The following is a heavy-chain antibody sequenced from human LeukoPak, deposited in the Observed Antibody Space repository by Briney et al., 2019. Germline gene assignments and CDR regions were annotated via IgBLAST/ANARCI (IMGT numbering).Heavy chain of an antibody. CDR1: GFTLSEHA. V-gene: IGHV3-23*01. CDR3: AKDYCRGGNCPLPFFDS. CDR2: IIDVGDT. D-gene: IGHD2-15*01. J-gene: IGHJ4*02. Sequence: GGSLRLSCAVSGFTLSEHAMSWVRQAPGEGLEWVSGIIDVGDTYYADSVKGRFTISRDSSKNTLYLQMNSLRAEGTATYYCAKDYCRGGNCPLPFFDSWGQGTLVTVSS.